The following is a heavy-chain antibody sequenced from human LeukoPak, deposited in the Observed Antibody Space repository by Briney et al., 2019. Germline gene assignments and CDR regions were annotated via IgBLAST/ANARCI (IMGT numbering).Heavy chain of an antibody. CDR1: GGSISSSSYY. D-gene: IGHD1-26*01. CDR2: IYYSGST. V-gene: IGHV4-39*07. CDR3: ARGAAFDY. J-gene: IGHJ4*02. Sequence: SETLSLTCTVSGGSISSSSYYWGWIRQPPGKGLEWIGSIYYSGSTYYNPSLKSRVTISVDTSKNQFSLKLSSVTAADTAVYYCARGAAFDYWGQGTLVTVSS.